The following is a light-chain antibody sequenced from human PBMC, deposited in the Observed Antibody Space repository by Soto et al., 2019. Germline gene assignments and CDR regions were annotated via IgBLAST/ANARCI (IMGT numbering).Light chain of an antibody. CDR3: QQYNNWS. CDR2: AAS. CDR1: QSVSSSY. J-gene: IGKJ5*01. V-gene: IGKV3-15*01. Sequence: EILLTQYPGTLSLSPGERATLSCRASQSVSSSYLAWYQQKPGQAPRLLIYAASTRATGIPARFSGSGSGTEFTLTISSMQSEDFAVYYCQQYNNWSFGQGTRLEIK.